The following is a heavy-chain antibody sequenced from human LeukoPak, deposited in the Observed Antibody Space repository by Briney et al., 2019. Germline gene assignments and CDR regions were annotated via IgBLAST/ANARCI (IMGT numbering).Heavy chain of an antibody. CDR3: ARDLPHDYGGNSVPIY. CDR1: GYTFTGYF. CDR2: ISAYNGNT. D-gene: IGHD4-23*01. V-gene: IGHV1-18*04. Sequence: ASVKVSCKASGYTFTGYFIHWVRQAPGQGLEWMGWISAYNGNTNYAQKLQGRVTMTTDTSTSTAYMELRSLRSDDTAVYYCARDLPHDYGGNSVPIYWGQGTLVTVSS. J-gene: IGHJ4*02.